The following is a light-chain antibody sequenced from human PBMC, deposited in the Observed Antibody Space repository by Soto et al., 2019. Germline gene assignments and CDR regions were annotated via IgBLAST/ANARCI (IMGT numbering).Light chain of an antibody. Sequence: DIPMTQAPSSLSASVGDRVTITCRARQDISTYLAWYQQKPGKVPKLLISAAYTLQSGVPPRFSGSGSGTDFTLTIRSLQPEDVATYYCQKYDNAPLTFGGGTKVEIK. CDR3: QKYDNAPLT. CDR2: AAY. CDR1: QDISTY. V-gene: IGKV1-27*01. J-gene: IGKJ4*01.